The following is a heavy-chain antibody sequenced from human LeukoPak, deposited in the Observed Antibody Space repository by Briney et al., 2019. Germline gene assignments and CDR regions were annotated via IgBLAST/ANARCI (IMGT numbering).Heavy chain of an antibody. CDR3: ARAYCSSTSCYAGVDY. V-gene: IGHV4-4*02. D-gene: IGHD2-2*01. CDR2: IYHSGST. Sequence: SGTLSLTCAVSGGSISSSNWWSWVRQPPGKGLEWIGEIYHSGSTNYNPSLRSRVTISVDKSKNQFSLKLSSVTAADTAVYYCARAYCSSTSCYAGVDYWGQGTLVTVSS. CDR1: GGSISSSNW. J-gene: IGHJ4*02.